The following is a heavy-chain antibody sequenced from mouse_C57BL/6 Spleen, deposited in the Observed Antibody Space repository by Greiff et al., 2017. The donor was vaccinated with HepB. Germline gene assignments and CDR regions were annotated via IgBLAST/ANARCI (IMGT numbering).Heavy chain of an antibody. J-gene: IGHJ1*03. CDR3: ARAGSCLYWYVDV. CDR2: IYPGDGDT. Sequence: VQLQQSGPELVKPGASVKISCKASGYAFSSSWMNWVKQRPGKGLEWIGRIYPGDGDTNYNGKFKGKATLTADKSSSTAYMQLSSLTSEDYAVYCCARAGSCLYWYVDVWGTGTTVTDSS. V-gene: IGHV1-82*01. CDR1: GYAFSSSW. D-gene: IGHD1-1*01.